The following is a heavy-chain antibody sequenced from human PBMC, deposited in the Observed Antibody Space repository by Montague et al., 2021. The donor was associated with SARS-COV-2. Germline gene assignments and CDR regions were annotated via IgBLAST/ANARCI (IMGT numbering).Heavy chain of an antibody. CDR2: IFHSGIT. CDR3: ARTVYNCNDWFDP. J-gene: IGHJ5*02. CDR1: GGSISSYY. V-gene: IGHV4-59*13. Sequence: SETLSLTCSVSGGSISSYYWCWIRQSPGKGLGWSGYIFHSGITDYTPSLKSRVTISVDMSKNQFSLQLNSVTAADSAVYYCARTVYNCNDWFDPWGQGTLVTVSS. D-gene: IGHD1-20*01.